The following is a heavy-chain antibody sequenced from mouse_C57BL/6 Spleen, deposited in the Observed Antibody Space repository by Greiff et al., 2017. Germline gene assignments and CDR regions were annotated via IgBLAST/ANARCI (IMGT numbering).Heavy chain of an antibody. V-gene: IGHV1-52*01. J-gene: IGHJ4*01. CDR3: ARLDYYGPMDY. CDR1: GYTFTSYW. D-gene: IGHD1-2*01. Sequence: VQLQQPGAELVRPGSSVKLSCKASGYTFTSYWMHWVKQRPIQGLEWIGNIDPSDSETHYNQKFKDKATLTVDKSSSTAYMQLSSLTSEDSAVYYCARLDYYGPMDYWGQGTSVTVSS. CDR2: IDPSDSET.